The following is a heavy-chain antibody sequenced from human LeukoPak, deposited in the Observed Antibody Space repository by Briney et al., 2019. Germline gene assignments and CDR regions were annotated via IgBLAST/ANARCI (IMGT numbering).Heavy chain of an antibody. V-gene: IGHV1-2*02. CDR3: ARAPSDYDILTGYSPRFDY. J-gene: IGHJ4*02. D-gene: IGHD3-9*01. Sequence: GASVKVSCKASGYTFTGYYMHWVRQAPGQGLEWMGWINSNSGGTNYAQKFQGRVTMTRDTSISTAYMELSSLRSEDTAVYYCARAPSDYDILTGYSPRFDYWGQGTLVTVSS. CDR2: INSNSGGT. CDR1: GYTFTGYY.